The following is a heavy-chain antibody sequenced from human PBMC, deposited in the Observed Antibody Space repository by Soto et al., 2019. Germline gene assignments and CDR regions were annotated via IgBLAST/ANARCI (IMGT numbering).Heavy chain of an antibody. CDR3: ARDGRYCSGGSCSYVMDV. V-gene: IGHV3-30-3*01. D-gene: IGHD2-15*01. CDR1: GFTFSSYA. J-gene: IGHJ6*02. Sequence: QVQLVESGGGVVQPGRSLRLSCAASGFTFSSYAMHWVRQAPGKGLEWVAVISYDGSNKYYADSVKGRFTISRDNSKNTLYLQMNSLRAEDTAVYYFARDGRYCSGGSCSYVMDVWGQGTTVTVSS. CDR2: ISYDGSNK.